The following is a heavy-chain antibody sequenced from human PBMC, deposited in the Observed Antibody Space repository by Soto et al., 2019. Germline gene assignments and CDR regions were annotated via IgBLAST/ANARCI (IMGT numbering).Heavy chain of an antibody. V-gene: IGHV3-23*01. J-gene: IGHJ4*02. Sequence: PVGSLRLSCAASWFAFNDFAMNWVRQAPGRGPEWLSTISGSGDKTFHSDSVKGRFNISRDNSNNKMFLQMNSLRAEDTAIYYCAKGASHAPFEKWGRGTLVTVSS. CDR2: ISGSGDKT. CDR3: AKGASHAPFEK. CDR1: WFAFNDFA.